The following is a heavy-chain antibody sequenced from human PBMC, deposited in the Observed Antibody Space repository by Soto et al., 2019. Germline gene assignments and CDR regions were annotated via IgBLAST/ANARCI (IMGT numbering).Heavy chain of an antibody. Sequence: GGSLRLSCAASGFTFRSYAMNWVRQAPGKGLEWVAIISFDGSNNYYADSVKGRFTISRDNSKNTLFLQMNSLRIEDTAVYYCASWKGLMGSIVSGFDTWGQGTLVTVSS. CDR2: ISFDGSNN. V-gene: IGHV3-30-3*01. CDR3: ASWKGLMGSIVSGFDT. D-gene: IGHD2-21*01. J-gene: IGHJ4*02. CDR1: GFTFRSYA.